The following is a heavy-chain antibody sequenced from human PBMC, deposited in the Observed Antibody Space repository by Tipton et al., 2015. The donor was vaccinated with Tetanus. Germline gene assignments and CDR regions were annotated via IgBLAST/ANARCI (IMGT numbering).Heavy chain of an antibody. CDR2: VYYTGST. CDR3: AGVTAQRTELYFDH. J-gene: IGHJ4*02. D-gene: IGHD6-13*01. CDR1: GGPVSSSGYF. Sequence: TLSLTCTVSGGPVSSSGYFWGWIRQPPGKGLEWIGYVYYTGSTNHNPSLKSRVTISMDRSKNQISLQLTSVTAADTAVYFCAGVTAQRTELYFDHWGQGTLVTVSS. V-gene: IGHV4-61*08.